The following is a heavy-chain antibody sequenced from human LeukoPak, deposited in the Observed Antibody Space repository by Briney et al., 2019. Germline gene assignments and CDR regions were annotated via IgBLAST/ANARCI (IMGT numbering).Heavy chain of an antibody. CDR3: ARDRYDFWSGYYRGINWFDP. Sequence: PGGSLRLSCAASGFTFSDYYMSWIRQAPGKGLEWVSYISSSGSTIYYADSVKGRFTISRDNAKNSLYLRMNSLRAEDTAVYYCARDRYDFWSGYYRGINWFDPWGQGTLVTVSS. J-gene: IGHJ5*02. V-gene: IGHV3-11*01. CDR1: GFTFSDYY. D-gene: IGHD3-3*01. CDR2: ISSSGSTI.